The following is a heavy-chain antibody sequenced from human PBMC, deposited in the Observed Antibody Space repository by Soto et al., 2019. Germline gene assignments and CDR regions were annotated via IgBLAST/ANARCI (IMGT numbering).Heavy chain of an antibody. CDR2: INHSGST. V-gene: IGHV4-34*01. CDR3: ARSYTAMVN. J-gene: IGHJ1*01. D-gene: IGHD5-18*01. CDR1: GGSFSGYY. Sequence: PSETLSLTCAVYGGSFSGYYWSWIRQPPGKGLEWIGEINHSGSTNYNPSLKSRFTISVDTSKNQFSLKLSSVTAADTAVYYCARSYTAMVNWGQGTLVTVSS.